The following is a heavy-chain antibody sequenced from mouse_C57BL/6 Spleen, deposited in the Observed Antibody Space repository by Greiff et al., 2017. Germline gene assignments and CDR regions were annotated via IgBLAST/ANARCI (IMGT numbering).Heavy chain of an antibody. CDR1: GFTFSSYG. CDR2: ISSGGSYT. Sequence: EVMLVESGGDLVKPGGSLKLSCAASGFTFSSYGMSWVRQTPDKRLEWVATISSGGSYTYYPDSVKGRFPISRDNAKNTLYLQRSSLKSENTAMYYCASTGSTMATYYFDYWGQGTTLTVSS. V-gene: IGHV5-6*01. CDR3: ASTGSTMATYYFDY. D-gene: IGHD2-2*01. J-gene: IGHJ2*01.